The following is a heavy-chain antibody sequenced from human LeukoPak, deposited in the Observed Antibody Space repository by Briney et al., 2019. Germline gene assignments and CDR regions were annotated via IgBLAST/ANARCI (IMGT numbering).Heavy chain of an antibody. V-gene: IGHV4-59*01. D-gene: IGHD6-19*01. J-gene: IGHJ4*02. Sequence: SETLSLTCTGSGGSISSYYWSWIRQPPGKGLEWIGYIYYSGSTNYNPSLKSRVTISVDTSKNQFSLKLSSVTAADTAVYYCARGLAGGWYPSYFDYWGQGTLVTVSS. CDR2: IYYSGST. CDR1: GGSISSYY. CDR3: ARGLAGGWYPSYFDY.